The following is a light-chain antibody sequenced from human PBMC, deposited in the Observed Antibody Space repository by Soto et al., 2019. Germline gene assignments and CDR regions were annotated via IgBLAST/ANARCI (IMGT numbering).Light chain of an antibody. J-gene: IGKJ5*01. CDR2: AAS. CDR3: HQGHSTSSTP. CDR1: QSISSY. V-gene: IGKV1-39*01. Sequence: DIQMTQSPSSLSASVGDRVTITCRASQSISSYLNWYQQKPGKAPKLLIYAASSLQSGVPSRFSGSGSGTDFTLTISSLQPEVFATYCCHQGHSTSSTPFGQGIRLE.